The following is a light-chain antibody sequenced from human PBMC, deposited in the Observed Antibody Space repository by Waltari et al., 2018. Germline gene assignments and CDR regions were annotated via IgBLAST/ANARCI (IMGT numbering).Light chain of an antibody. CDR2: QDA. V-gene: IGLV3-1*01. CDR3: QAWDSSVV. J-gene: IGLJ2*01. CDR1: EFGDKY. Sequence: SSELTQPPSVSVSPEQPARIPCSGEEFGDKYVHWSQQKPGQSPVLIIYQDAKRPSGLPERFSGSNSGNTATLTISGTQAMDEADYYCQAWDSSVVFGGGTKLTVL.